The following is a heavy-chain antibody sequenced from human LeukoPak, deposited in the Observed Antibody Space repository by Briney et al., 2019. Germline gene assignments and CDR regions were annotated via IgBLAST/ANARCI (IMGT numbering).Heavy chain of an antibody. CDR1: GGSISSYY. J-gene: IGHJ4*02. Sequence: SETLSLTCTVSGGSISSYYWSWIRQPPGKGLEWIGYIYYSGSTNYNPSLKSRVTISVDTSKNQFSLKLSSVTAADTAVYCCARSRDGYQDYWGQGTLVTVSS. V-gene: IGHV4-59*08. CDR3: ARSRDGYQDY. D-gene: IGHD5-24*01. CDR2: IYYSGST.